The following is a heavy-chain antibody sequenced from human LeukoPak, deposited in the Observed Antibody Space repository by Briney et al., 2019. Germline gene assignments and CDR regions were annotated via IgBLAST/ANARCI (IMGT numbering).Heavy chain of an antibody. Sequence: GGSLRLSCAASGFTFSSYAMSWVRQAPGKGLEWVSAISGSGGSTYSADSVKGRFTISRDNSKNTLYLQMNSLRAEDTAVYYCAKSGYDFWSGSDYWGQGTLVTVSS. CDR1: GFTFSSYA. D-gene: IGHD3-3*01. CDR3: AKSGYDFWSGSDY. CDR2: ISGSGGST. V-gene: IGHV3-23*01. J-gene: IGHJ4*02.